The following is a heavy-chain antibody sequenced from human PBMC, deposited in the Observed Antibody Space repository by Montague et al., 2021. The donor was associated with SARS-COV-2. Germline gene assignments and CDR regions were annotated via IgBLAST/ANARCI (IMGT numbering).Heavy chain of an antibody. J-gene: IGHJ3*02. Sequence: SETLSLTCTVSGGSISSRSYYWGWIRQPPGKGQEWIGSIDYRGSTYYKRSVKSRVTISVDTSKNQFSLKLSSVTAADTAVYYCARLRGDYGGTYDTFDIWGQGTMVTVSS. CDR3: ARLRGDYGGTYDTFDI. V-gene: IGHV4-39*01. CDR2: IDYRGST. D-gene: IGHD4-23*01. CDR1: GGSISSRSYY.